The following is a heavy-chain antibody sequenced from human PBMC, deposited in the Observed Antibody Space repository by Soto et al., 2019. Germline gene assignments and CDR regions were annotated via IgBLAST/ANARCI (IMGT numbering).Heavy chain of an antibody. Sequence: ASVKVSCKVSGYRFTTYGITWVRQAPGQGLEWVGWFNPDNQNTNYTQKFQDRVSFTTESSTNKAYMELRYLRSDDTAVYYCSRVRFGDPCEFWGKGSMVIVSS. D-gene: IGHD2-21*02. CDR2: FNPDNQNT. V-gene: IGHV1-18*01. CDR1: GYRFTTYG. CDR3: SRVRFGDPCEF. J-gene: IGHJ4*02.